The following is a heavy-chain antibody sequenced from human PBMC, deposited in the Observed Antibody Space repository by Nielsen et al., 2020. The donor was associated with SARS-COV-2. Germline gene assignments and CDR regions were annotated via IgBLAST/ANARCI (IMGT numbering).Heavy chain of an antibody. Sequence: GGSLRLSCKGSGYSFTSYWIGWVRQMPGKGLEWMGIIYPGDSDTRYSPSFQGQVTISADKSISTAYLQWSSLKASDTAMYYCARLGVVGATRGWFDPWGQGTLVTVSS. J-gene: IGHJ5*02. CDR1: GYSFTSYW. V-gene: IGHV5-51*01. D-gene: IGHD1-26*01. CDR2: IYPGDSDT. CDR3: ARLGVVGATRGWFDP.